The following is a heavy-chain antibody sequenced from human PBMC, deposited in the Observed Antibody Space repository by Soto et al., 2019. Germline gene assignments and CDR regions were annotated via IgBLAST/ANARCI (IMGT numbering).Heavy chain of an antibody. CDR3: ARGQSYGDYFAFDI. CDR1: GFTVSSNY. J-gene: IGHJ3*02. CDR2: IYSGGST. Sequence: GGSLRLSCAASGFTVSSNYMSWVRQAPGKGLEWVSVIYSGGSTYYTDSVKGRFTISRDNSKNTLYLQMNSLRAEDTAVYYCARGQSYGDYFAFDIWGQGTMVTVSS. V-gene: IGHV3-66*01. D-gene: IGHD4-17*01.